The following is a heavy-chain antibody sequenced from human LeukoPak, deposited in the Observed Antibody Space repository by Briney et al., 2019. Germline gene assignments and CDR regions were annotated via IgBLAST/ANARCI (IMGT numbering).Heavy chain of an antibody. CDR2: ISGSGGST. D-gene: IGHD3-22*01. J-gene: IGHJ4*02. CDR1: GFTFSSYG. CDR3: AKEFNYYDSSGYLGY. V-gene: IGHV3-23*01. Sequence: QAGGSLRLSCAASGFTFSSYGMSWVRQAPGKGLEWVSAISGSGGSTYYADSVKGRFTISRDNSKNTLYLQMNSLRAEDTAVYYCAKEFNYYDSSGYLGYWGQGTLVTVSS.